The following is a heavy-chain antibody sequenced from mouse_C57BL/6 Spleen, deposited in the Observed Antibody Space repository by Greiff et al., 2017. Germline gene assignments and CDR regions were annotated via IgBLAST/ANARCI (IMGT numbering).Heavy chain of an antibody. CDR3: ARSASFFRDYAMDY. J-gene: IGHJ4*01. V-gene: IGHV1-81*01. Sequence: QVQLKESGAELARPGASVKLSCKASGYTFTSYGISWVKQRTGQGLEWIGEIYPRSGNTYYNEKFKGKATLTADKSSSTAYMELRSLTSEDSAVYFCARSASFFRDYAMDYWGQGTSVTVSS. CDR1: GYTFTSYG. CDR2: IYPRSGNT. D-gene: IGHD6-1*01.